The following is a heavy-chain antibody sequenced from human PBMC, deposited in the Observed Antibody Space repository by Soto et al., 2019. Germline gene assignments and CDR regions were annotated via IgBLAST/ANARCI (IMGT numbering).Heavy chain of an antibody. J-gene: IGHJ3*02. CDR3: ARWYCSGGSCYLPTLFDI. V-gene: IGHV4-31*03. Sequence: SETLSLTCTVSGGSISSGGYYWSWIRQHPGKGLEWIGYIYYSGSTYYNPSLKSRVTISVDTSKNQFSLKLSSVTAADTAVYYCARWYCSGGSCYLPTLFDIWGQGTMVTVSS. CDR1: GGSISSGGYY. D-gene: IGHD2-15*01. CDR2: IYYSGST.